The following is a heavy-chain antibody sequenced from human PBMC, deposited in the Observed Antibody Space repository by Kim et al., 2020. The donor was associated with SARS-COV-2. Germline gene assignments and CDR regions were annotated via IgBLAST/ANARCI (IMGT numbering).Heavy chain of an antibody. J-gene: IGHJ4*02. D-gene: IGHD1-1*01. V-gene: IGHV4-39*01. CDR3: ARHYRGWLQLEPGYFDY. Sequence: LQRPVTISVDTSKHQFSLKLSSVTAADTAVYYCARHYRGWLQLEPGYFDYWGQGTLVTVSS.